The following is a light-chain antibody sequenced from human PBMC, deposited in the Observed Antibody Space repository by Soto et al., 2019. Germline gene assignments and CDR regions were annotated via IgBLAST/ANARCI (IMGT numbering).Light chain of an antibody. CDR1: QSITNF. V-gene: IGKV3-11*01. CDR2: DSS. J-gene: IGKJ4*01. CDR3: QQRISRPLT. Sequence: EVVLTQSPATLSLSPGERATLSCRASQSITNFLAWYQQRPVQTPRLLIYDSSIRAAGFPARFSGSGSGTDFTLTINNLEPEDFAVDVCQQRISRPLTFGGGTKVEI.